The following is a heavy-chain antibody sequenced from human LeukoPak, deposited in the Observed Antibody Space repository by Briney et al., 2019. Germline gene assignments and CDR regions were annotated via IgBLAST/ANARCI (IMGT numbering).Heavy chain of an antibody. J-gene: IGHJ4*02. CDR1: GFTFGSYS. D-gene: IGHD3-9*01. CDR3: ASGESILTGFDY. Sequence: GGSLRLSXAASGFTFGSYSMNWVRQTPGKGLEWLSSISSSSSYIYYADSVKGRFTISRDNAKNSLYLQMNSLRAEDTAVYYCASGESILTGFDYWGQGTLVTVSS. CDR2: ISSSSSYI. V-gene: IGHV3-21*01.